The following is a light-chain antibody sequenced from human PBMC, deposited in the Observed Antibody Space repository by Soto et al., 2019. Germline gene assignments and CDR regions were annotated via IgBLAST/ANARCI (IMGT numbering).Light chain of an antibody. CDR3: QHYNSYSEA. CDR1: QTISSW. Sequence: DIKMNQSPSTLSASVGDRVTTTCRASQTISSWLAWYQQKPGKAPKLLIYKASTLKSGVPSRFSGSGSGTEFTLTISSLQPDDFATYYCQHYNSYSEAFGQGTKVDIK. V-gene: IGKV1-5*03. CDR2: KAS. J-gene: IGKJ1*01.